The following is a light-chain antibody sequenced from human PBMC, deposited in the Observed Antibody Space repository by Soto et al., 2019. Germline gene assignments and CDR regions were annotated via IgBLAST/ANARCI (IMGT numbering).Light chain of an antibody. J-gene: IGLJ1*01. V-gene: IGLV2-14*01. CDR1: SSDVCGYNY. CDR3: GSFTRSXTYV. CDR2: EVS. Sequence: QSFLTQPASVSGSLVQSITISCTGTSSDVCGYNYVSWYQQQPGKAPKLMISEVSNRPSGIYNRFSGSKSGNTASLIISGLQAEDEADYYCGSFTRSXTYVVGTGTKVXV.